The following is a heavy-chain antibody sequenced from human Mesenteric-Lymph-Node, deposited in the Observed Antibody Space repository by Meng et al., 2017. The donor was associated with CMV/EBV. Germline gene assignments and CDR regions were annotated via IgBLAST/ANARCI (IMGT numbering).Heavy chain of an antibody. CDR3: ASATAYSSSSPYYYYGMDV. V-gene: IGHV3-23*01. CDR2: ISVSGGST. Sequence: LSLTCAASGFTFSSYGMSWVRQAPGKRLEWVSDISVSGGSTYYADSVKGRFTISRDNSKNTLYLHMNSLRAEDTAVYYCASATAYSSSSPYYYYGMDVWGQGTTVTVSS. D-gene: IGHD6-6*01. CDR1: GFTFSSYG. J-gene: IGHJ6*02.